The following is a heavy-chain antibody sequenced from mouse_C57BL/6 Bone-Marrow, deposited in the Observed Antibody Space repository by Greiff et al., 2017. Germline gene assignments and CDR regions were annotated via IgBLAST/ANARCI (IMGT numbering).Heavy chain of an antibody. CDR2: IHPNSGST. CDR1: GYTFTSYW. Sequence: QVQLQQPGAELVKPGASVKLSCKASGYTFTSYWMHWVKQRPGQGLEWIGMIHPNSGSTNYNEKFKSKATLTVDKSSSTAYMQRSSLTSEASAVYYCARDDYYKDYWGQGTTLTVSS. J-gene: IGHJ2*01. V-gene: IGHV1-64*01. CDR3: ARDDYYKDY. D-gene: IGHD2-3*01.